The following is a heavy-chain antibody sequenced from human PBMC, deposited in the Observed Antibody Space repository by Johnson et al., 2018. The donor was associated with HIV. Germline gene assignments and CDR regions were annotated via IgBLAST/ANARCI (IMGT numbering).Heavy chain of an antibody. CDR1: GFTFTDHY. Sequence: VQLVESGGGLVQPGGSLRLSCAASGFTFTDHYMDWVRQAPGKGLEWVANIKQDGSEKYFVDSLKGRFIISRDNAKNSLYLQMNSLRAEDTAVYYCARDQSEVDAFDIWGQGTMVTVSS. CDR3: ARDQSEVDAFDI. CDR2: IKQDGSEK. V-gene: IGHV3-7*01. J-gene: IGHJ3*02.